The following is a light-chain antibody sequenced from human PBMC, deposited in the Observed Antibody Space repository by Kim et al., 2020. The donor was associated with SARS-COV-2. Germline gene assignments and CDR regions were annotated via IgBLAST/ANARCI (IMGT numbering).Light chain of an antibody. CDR3: QQLNSYPLT. J-gene: IGKJ4*01. V-gene: IGKV1-9*01. CDR1: QGISSY. CDR2: SAS. Sequence: ASVGDRVTITCRASQGISSYLAWYQQTPGLAPKVLIYSASTLQSGVPSRFSGSGSGTDFTLTISSLQPEDFATYYCQQLNSYPLTFGGGTKVDIK.